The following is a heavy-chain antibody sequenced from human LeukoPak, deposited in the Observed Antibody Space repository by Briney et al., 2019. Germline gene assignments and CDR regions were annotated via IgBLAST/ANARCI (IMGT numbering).Heavy chain of an antibody. V-gene: IGHV3-23*01. Sequence: RSGGSLRLSCAASGFTFSSYALTWVRQAPGKGLEWVSGISGSGGSTYYADSVKGRFTISRDNSKNTLYLQMNSLRAEDTAVYYCAKGPRYDILTGYYKSHFFDYWGQGTLVTVSS. CDR3: AKGPRYDILTGYYKSHFFDY. D-gene: IGHD3-9*01. J-gene: IGHJ4*02. CDR2: ISGSGGST. CDR1: GFTFSSYA.